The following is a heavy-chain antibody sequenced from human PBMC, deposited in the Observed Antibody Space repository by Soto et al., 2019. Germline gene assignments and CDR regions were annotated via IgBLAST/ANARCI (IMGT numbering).Heavy chain of an antibody. D-gene: IGHD2-15*01. CDR1: GFTFSSYA. CDR2: VSIGGST. CDR3: AKRRGAGGHFDY. J-gene: IGHJ4*02. V-gene: IGHV3-23*01. Sequence: GGSLRLSCAASGFTFSSYAMGWVRQGPGKGLEWVAVVSIGGSTHYADSVRGRFTISRDNSKNTLSLQMNSLTAEDTAVYFCAKRRGAGGHFDYWGQGAPVTVS.